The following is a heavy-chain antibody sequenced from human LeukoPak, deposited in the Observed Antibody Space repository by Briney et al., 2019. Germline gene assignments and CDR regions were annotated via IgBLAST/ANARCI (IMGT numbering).Heavy chain of an antibody. CDR3: ARDRSRGWFDP. Sequence: GGSLRLSCAASGFTFSNYDMHWVRQATGKSLEWVSGIKTAGDTYYAGSVKGRFTISRENAKNSLYLQMNSLRAGDSAVYYCARDRSRGWFDPWGQGTLVTVSS. J-gene: IGHJ5*02. CDR2: IKTAGDT. CDR1: GFTFSNYD. V-gene: IGHV3-13*01.